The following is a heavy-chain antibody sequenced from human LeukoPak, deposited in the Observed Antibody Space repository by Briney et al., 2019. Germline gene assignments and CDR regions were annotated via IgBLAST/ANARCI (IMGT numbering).Heavy chain of an antibody. CDR2: INWNSDNI. V-gene: IGHV3-9*01. CDR3: ARASYYYDTTGLGAVDI. CDR1: GFTFNDHA. Sequence: GGSLRLSCAAPGFTFNDHAMYWVQQAPGKGLEWVSGINWNSDNIGYADSVKGRFTISRDNAKNSLFLQMNSLRTEDTALYYCARASYYYDTTGLGAVDIWGQGTMVTVSS. J-gene: IGHJ3*02. D-gene: IGHD3-22*01.